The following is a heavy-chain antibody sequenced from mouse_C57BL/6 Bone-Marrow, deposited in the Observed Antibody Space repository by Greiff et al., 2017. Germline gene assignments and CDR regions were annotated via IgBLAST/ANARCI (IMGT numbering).Heavy chain of an antibody. V-gene: IGHV5-6*01. CDR2: ISSGGSYT. Sequence: EVKLVESGGDLVKPGGSLKLSCAASGFTFSSYGMSWVRQTPDKRLEWVATISSGGSYTYYPDSVKGRFTISRDNAKNTLYLQRSSLKSEDTAMYYCARHCCDYGLAYWGQGTLVTVSA. CDR1: GFTFSSYG. CDR3: ARHCCDYGLAY. J-gene: IGHJ3*01. D-gene: IGHD2-4*01.